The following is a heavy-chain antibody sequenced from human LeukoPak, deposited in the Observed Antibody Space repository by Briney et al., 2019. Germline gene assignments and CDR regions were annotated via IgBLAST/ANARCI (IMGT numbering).Heavy chain of an antibody. Sequence: ASVKVSCKASGYTFNNYDINWVRQALGQGLEWMGWMNPNSGNTGYAQKFQGRVTLTRETFISTAYMELSSLRSEDTAVYYCVRAMDPLDTFNYQYAMDVWGQGTMVTVSS. CDR2: MNPNSGNT. CDR3: VRAMDPLDTFNYQYAMDV. CDR1: GYTFNNYD. D-gene: IGHD5-24*01. V-gene: IGHV1-8*01. J-gene: IGHJ6*02.